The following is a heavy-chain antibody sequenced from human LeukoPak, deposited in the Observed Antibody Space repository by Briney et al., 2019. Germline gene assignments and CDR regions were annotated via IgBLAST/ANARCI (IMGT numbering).Heavy chain of an antibody. CDR1: GFTFSSYW. J-gene: IGHJ4*02. Sequence: GGSLRLSCAASGFTFSSYWMHWVRQAPGKGLEWVSYISSSGSTIYYADSVKGRFTISRDNAKNSLYLQMNSLRAEDTAVYYCARDWDTAMVKYYFDYWGQGTLVTVSS. V-gene: IGHV3-48*04. D-gene: IGHD5-18*01. CDR3: ARDWDTAMVKYYFDY. CDR2: ISSSGSTI.